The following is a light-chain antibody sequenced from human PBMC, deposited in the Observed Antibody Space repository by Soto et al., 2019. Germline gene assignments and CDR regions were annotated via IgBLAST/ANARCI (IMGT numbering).Light chain of an antibody. Sequence: EIVLTQSPATLSLSPGERATLSCRASQSVSSYLAWYQQKPGQAPRLLIYDASNRATSIPARFSGSGSGTDFTLTISSLEPEDFAVYYCQQRSNWPPLTFGGGTMVEIK. J-gene: IGKJ4*01. CDR1: QSVSSY. CDR3: QQRSNWPPLT. CDR2: DAS. V-gene: IGKV3-11*01.